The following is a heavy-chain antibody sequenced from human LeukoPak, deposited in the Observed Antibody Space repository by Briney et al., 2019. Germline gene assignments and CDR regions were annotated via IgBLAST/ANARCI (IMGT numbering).Heavy chain of an antibody. Sequence: GSVKVSCKASGYTFTSYGISWVRQAPGQGLELMGWISAYNGNTNYAQKLQGRVTMTTDTSTSTAYMELRSLRSDDTAVYYCAGSLGYCTSNVCYLKYWGQGTLVTVSS. D-gene: IGHD2-8*01. CDR3: AGSLGYCTSNVCYLKY. CDR2: ISAYNGNT. CDR1: GYTFTSYG. V-gene: IGHV1-18*01. J-gene: IGHJ4*02.